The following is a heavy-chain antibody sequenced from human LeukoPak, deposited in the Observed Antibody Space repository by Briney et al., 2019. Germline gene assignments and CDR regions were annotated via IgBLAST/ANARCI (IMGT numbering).Heavy chain of an antibody. CDR1: GYTFTSYY. J-gene: IGHJ4*02. Sequence: ASVKVSCKASGYTFTSYYMHWVRQAPGQGLDWMGVINPSGGSTSYAHKFQGRVTMTRDTSTSTVYMELSSLRSEDTAMYYCARASAHYFDSWGQGTLVTVSS. CDR2: INPSGGST. CDR3: ARASAHYFDS. D-gene: IGHD6-19*01. V-gene: IGHV1-46*01.